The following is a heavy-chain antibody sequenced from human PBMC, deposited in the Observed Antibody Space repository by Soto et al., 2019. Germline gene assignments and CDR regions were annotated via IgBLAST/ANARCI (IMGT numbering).Heavy chain of an antibody. Sequence: GGSLRLSCAASWSSFSYYGMHWVRQAPGKGLEWVAVILYDGTTGYYADSVKGRFTISRDNSKNALYLQMNSLRPEDTGVYYCARENYGDYLNWFDPWGQGTLVTVSS. J-gene: IGHJ5*02. CDR3: ARENYGDYLNWFDP. D-gene: IGHD4-17*01. CDR2: ILYDGTTG. V-gene: IGHV3-30*03. CDR1: WSSFSYYG.